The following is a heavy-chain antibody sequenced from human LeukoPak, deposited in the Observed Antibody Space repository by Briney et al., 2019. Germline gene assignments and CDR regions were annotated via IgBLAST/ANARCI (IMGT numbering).Heavy chain of an antibody. J-gene: IGHJ5*02. CDR1: GFTFSTYS. Sequence: PGGSLRLSCAASGFTFSTYSMNWVRQAPGKGLEWVSSISRDSIYIYEEDSVKGRITISRDNAKKLLYLHMNTLGAEDTAVYYCARASGWFGESANVDLWGQGTLVTVSS. CDR2: ISRDSIYI. D-gene: IGHD3-10*01. CDR3: ARASGWFGESANVDL. V-gene: IGHV3-21*01.